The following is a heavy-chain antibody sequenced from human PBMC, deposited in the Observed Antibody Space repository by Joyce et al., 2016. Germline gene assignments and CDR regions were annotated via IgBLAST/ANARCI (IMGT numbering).Heavy chain of an antibody. CDR3: ARGGGVHNSYAEYFQH. J-gene: IGHJ1*01. V-gene: IGHV4-59*01. CDR1: GASINSYY. D-gene: IGHD3-16*01. Sequence: QVQLQGSGPGLVKPSETLSLTCTVSGASINSYYWNWIRQPPGKGLGWIGHIYYSGSTNNNPTRKSRVTISVDTSKNQFALNLRSVTAADTAVYYCARGGGVHNSYAEYFQHWGQGTLVTVSS. CDR2: IYYSGST.